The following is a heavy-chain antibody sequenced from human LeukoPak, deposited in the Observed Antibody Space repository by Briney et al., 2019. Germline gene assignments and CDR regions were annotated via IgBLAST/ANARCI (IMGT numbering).Heavy chain of an antibody. V-gene: IGHV3-7*03. D-gene: IGHD6-6*01. CDR1: GFTFNNYW. CDR2: IKQDGNEK. Sequence: QTGGSLRLSCAASGFTFNNYWMSWVRQAPGKGLEWVANIKQDGNEKYYVDSVKGRFTISRDNAKNSLDLQMNSLRVGDTAVYYCARVYSSSSGKNAFDVWGQGTMVTVSS. CDR3: ARVYSSSSGKNAFDV. J-gene: IGHJ3*01.